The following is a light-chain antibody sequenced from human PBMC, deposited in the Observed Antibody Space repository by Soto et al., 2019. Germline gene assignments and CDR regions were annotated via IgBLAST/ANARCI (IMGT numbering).Light chain of an antibody. CDR3: AAWDDSLSGGV. J-gene: IGLJ3*02. CDR1: SSNIGSNY. V-gene: IGLV1-47*01. Sequence: QSVLTQPPSASGTPGQRVTISCSGSSSNIGSNYVYWYLQLPGTAPKLLIYRNNQRPSGVPDRFSGSKSGTSASLAISGLRSEDEADYYCAAWDDSLSGGVFGGGTKVTVL. CDR2: RNN.